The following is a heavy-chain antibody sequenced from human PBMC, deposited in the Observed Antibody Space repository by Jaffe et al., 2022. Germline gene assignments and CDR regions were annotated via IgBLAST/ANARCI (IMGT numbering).Heavy chain of an antibody. V-gene: IGHV3-9*01. D-gene: IGHD4-17*01. J-gene: IGHJ3*02. CDR3: AKDLTTVTGWLGAFDI. CDR2: ISWNSGSI. CDR1: GFTFDDYA. Sequence: EVQLVESGGGLVQPGRSLRLSCAASGFTFDDYAMHWVRQAPGKGLEWVSGISWNSGSIGYADSVKGRFTISRDNAKNSLYLQMNSLRAEDTALYYCAKDLTTVTGWLGAFDIWGQGTMVTVSS.